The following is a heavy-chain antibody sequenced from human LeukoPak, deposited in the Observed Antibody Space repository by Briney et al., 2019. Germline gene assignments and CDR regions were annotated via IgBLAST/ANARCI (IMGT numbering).Heavy chain of an antibody. CDR1: RFRFTSYW. CDR3: ARIGYSSSCFDY. V-gene: IGHV3-7*01. CDR2: INQDGSVN. J-gene: IGHJ4*02. D-gene: IGHD6-6*01. Sequence: GGSLRLSCAASRFRFTSYWMSWVRQAPGKGLEWVANINQDGSVNYYVDSVKGRFTIFRDNAKSSVYLQMNSLRAGDTAVYYCARIGYSSSCFDYWGQGALVTVSS.